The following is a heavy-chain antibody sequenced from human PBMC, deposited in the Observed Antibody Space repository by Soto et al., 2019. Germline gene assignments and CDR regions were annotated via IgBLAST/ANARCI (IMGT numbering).Heavy chain of an antibody. Sequence: EVQLLESGGGLVQPGGSLRLSCAASGFTFSSYAMSWVRQAPGKGLEWVSAISGSGGSTYYADSVKGRFTISRDNSKNTLYLQMNSLRAEDTAVYYCAKDGVTMIVVVITTYFDYWGQGTLVTVSS. V-gene: IGHV3-23*01. D-gene: IGHD3-22*01. CDR2: ISGSGGST. CDR3: AKDGVTMIVVVITTYFDY. CDR1: GFTFSSYA. J-gene: IGHJ4*02.